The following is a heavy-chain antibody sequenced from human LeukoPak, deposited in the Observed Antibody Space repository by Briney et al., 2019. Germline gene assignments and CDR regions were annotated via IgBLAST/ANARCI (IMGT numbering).Heavy chain of an antibody. CDR2: ISSSSSYI. V-gene: IGHV3-21*01. J-gene: IGHJ3*02. Sequence: GGSLRLSCAASGFTFSSYSMNWVRQAPGKGLEWVSSISSSSSYIYYADSVKGRFTISRDNAKNSLYLQMNTLRVEDTAVYYCARDRGYGDYVGAFDIWGQGTMVTVSS. CDR1: GFTFSSYS. D-gene: IGHD4-17*01. CDR3: ARDRGYGDYVGAFDI.